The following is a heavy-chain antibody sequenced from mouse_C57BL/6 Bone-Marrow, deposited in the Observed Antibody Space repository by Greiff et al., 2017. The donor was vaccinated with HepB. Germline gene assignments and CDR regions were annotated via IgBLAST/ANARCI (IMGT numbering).Heavy chain of an antibody. CDR2: ISSGGDYI. D-gene: IGHD2-5*01. J-gene: IGHJ4*01. V-gene: IGHV5-9-1*02. CDR3: TRDGGYYSNPRDY. CDR1: GFTFSSYA. Sequence: EVKVVESGEGLVKPGGSLKLSCAASGFTFSSYAMSWVRQTPEKRLEWVAYISSGGDYIYYADTVKGRFTIPRDNARNTLYLQMSSLKSEDTAMYYCTRDGGYYSNPRDYWGQGTSVTVSS.